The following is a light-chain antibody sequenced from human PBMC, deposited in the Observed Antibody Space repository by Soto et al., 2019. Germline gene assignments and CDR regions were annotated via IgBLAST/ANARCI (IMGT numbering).Light chain of an antibody. V-gene: IGKV1-6*02. CDR2: AAS. CDR1: QAIRND. Sequence: AIQMTQSPSSQSASVGDRVTITCRASQAIRNDLGWYQQKPGKAPKLLIYAASSLQSGVPSRFSGSGSGTDFTLTISRLPAEDFATYYCLQAYNYPPTFGQGTRLEIK. CDR3: LQAYNYPPT. J-gene: IGKJ5*01.